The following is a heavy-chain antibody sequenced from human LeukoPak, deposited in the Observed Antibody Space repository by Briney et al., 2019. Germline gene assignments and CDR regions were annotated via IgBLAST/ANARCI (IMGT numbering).Heavy chain of an antibody. CDR3: ARVAGYSYGPFDY. CDR2: IYYSGST. J-gene: IGHJ4*02. V-gene: IGHV4-59*12. Sequence: SETLSLTCTVSGGSISSYYWSWIRQPPGKGLEWIGYIYYSGSTNYNPSLKSRVTISVDTSKNQFSLKLSSVTAADTAVYYCARVAGYSYGPFDYWGQGTLVTVSS. D-gene: IGHD5-18*01. CDR1: GGSISSYY.